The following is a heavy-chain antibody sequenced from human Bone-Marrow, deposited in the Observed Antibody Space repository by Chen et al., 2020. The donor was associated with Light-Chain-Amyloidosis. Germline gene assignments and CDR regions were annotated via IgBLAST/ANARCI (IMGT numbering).Heavy chain of an antibody. CDR1: GFIVSNNY. CDR3: VRGGD. Sequence: EVQLVESGGGLVQPGGSLRLSCAASGFIVSNNYMNGVRQAPGKGLEWVSVINSGDSKYSATPVKAQSTIPKHNSKNPLNLKRNGLRAGDTAVYYGVRGGDWGQGTLVTVSS. J-gene: IGHJ4*02. V-gene: IGHV3-53*04. CDR2: INSGDSK. D-gene: IGHD3-16*01.